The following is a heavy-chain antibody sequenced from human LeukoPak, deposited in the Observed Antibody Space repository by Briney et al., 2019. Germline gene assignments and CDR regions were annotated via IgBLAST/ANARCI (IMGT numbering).Heavy chain of an antibody. CDR2: IRSKAYGGTT. Sequence: GGSLRLSCEGSGFTFSDYSMNWVRQAPGKGLEWVGFIRSKAYGGTTEYAASVKGRFTISRDDSKSIAYLQMNSLKTEDTAVYYCTRGSPIAARPLYGDYWGQGTLVTVSS. V-gene: IGHV3-49*04. CDR1: GFTFSDYS. CDR3: TRGSPIAARPLYGDY. D-gene: IGHD6-6*01. J-gene: IGHJ4*02.